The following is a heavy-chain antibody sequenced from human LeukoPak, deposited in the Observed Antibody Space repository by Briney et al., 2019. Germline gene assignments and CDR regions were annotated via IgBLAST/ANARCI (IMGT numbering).Heavy chain of an antibody. J-gene: IGHJ5*02. Sequence: PSETLSLTCAVSGGSISSSIYYWSWIRQPPGKGLEWIGEINHSGSTNYNPSLKSRVTISVDTSKNQFSLKLSSVTAADTAVYYCARSSYGSGSYYNVGGWFDPWGQGTLVTVSS. CDR1: GGSISSSIYY. CDR2: INHSGST. V-gene: IGHV4-39*07. CDR3: ARSSYGSGSYYNVGGWFDP. D-gene: IGHD3-10*01.